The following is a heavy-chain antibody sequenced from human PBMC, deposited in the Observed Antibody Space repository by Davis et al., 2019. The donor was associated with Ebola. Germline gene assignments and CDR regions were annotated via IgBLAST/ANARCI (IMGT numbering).Heavy chain of an antibody. CDR1: GFTFSSNS. CDR2: ISSSSNYI. CDR3: ARDRLLFSY. Sequence: GESLKISCAASGFTFSSNSMNWVRQAPGKGLEWVSFISSSSNYIYYADSVKGRFTISRDNAKNSLYLQMNSLRVEDTAVYYCARDRLLFSYWGQGTLVTVSS. D-gene: IGHD2/OR15-2a*01. V-gene: IGHV3-21*04. J-gene: IGHJ4*02.